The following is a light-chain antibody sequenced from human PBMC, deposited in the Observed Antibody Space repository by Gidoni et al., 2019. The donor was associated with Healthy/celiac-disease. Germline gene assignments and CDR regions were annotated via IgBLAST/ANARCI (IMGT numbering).Light chain of an antibody. CDR1: SSDVGSANL. V-gene: IGLV2-23*02. CDR2: EVS. Sequence: QSVLTQPASVSGSPGQSITISYTGTSSDVGSANLVSWYQQHPGKAPNLMIYEVSKRPSGVSTRFSGSKSGNTAALTTSGLQAEDEADYYCCSYAGSSTSFVFGTGTKVTVL. CDR3: CSYAGSSTSFV. J-gene: IGLJ1*01.